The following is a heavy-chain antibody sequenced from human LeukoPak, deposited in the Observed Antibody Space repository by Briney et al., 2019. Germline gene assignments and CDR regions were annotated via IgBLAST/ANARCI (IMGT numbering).Heavy chain of an antibody. CDR2: ISINGDKT. CDR1: GFTFSGHF. D-gene: IGHD1-26*01. V-gene: IGHV3-64D*06. J-gene: IGHJ4*02. Sequence: HAGGSLRLSCSASGFTFSGHFMHWVRQAPGKGLEYVSSISINGDKTYYAESVKGRFTISRDNSKNTLNLQLSSLRVEDTAVYYCIKDRIGTWSFDHWGQGTLLTVSS. CDR3: IKDRIGTWSFDH.